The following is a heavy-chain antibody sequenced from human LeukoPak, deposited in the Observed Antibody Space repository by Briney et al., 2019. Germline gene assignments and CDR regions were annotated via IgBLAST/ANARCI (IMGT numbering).Heavy chain of an antibody. CDR3: ASLPNHYDSSGLTY. Sequence: SETLSLTCTVSGGSISSYYWSWIRQPAGKGLEWIGRIYTSGSTNYNPSLKSRVTISVDTSKNQFSLKLSSVTAADTAVYYCASLPNHYDSSGLTYWGQGTLVTVSS. D-gene: IGHD3-22*01. V-gene: IGHV4-4*07. J-gene: IGHJ4*02. CDR2: IYTSGST. CDR1: GGSISSYY.